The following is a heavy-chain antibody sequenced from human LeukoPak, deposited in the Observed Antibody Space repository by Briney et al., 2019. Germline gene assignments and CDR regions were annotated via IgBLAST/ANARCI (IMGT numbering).Heavy chain of an antibody. J-gene: IGHJ4*02. D-gene: IGHD4-17*01. CDR2: IYYSGST. Sequence: PSQTLSLTCTVSGGSISSGGYYWSWIRQHPGKGLEWIGYIYYSGSTYYNPSLKSRVTISVDTSKNQFSLKLSSVTAADTAVYYCAREVVNGDLTGHYWGQGTLVTVSS. V-gene: IGHV4-31*03. CDR3: AREVVNGDLTGHY. CDR1: GGSISSGGYY.